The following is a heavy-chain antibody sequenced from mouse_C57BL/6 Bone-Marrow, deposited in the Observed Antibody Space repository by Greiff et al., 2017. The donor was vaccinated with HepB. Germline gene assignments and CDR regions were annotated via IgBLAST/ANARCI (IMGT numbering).Heavy chain of an antibody. V-gene: IGHV1-59*01. CDR1: GYTFTSYW. Sequence: QVQLQQPGAELVRPGTSVKLSCKASGYTFTSYWLHWVKQRPGQGLEWIGVIDPSDSYTNYNQKFKGKATLTVDTSSSTAYMQLSSLTSEDSAVYYCARDHWYVDVWGTGTTVTVSS. CDR2: IDPSDSYT. J-gene: IGHJ1*03. CDR3: ARDHWYVDV.